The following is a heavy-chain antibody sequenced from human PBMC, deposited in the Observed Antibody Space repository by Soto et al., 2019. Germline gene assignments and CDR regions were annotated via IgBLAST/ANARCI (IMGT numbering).Heavy chain of an antibody. Sequence: QVQLVQSGAEVKKPGSSVKVSCKASGGTFSSYTISWVRQAPGQGLEWIGRIIPILGIANYAQKFQGRVTITADKSTSTAYMELSSLRSEDTVVYYSASLAVAGVAFDIWGQGTMVTVSS. J-gene: IGHJ3*02. D-gene: IGHD6-19*01. V-gene: IGHV1-69*02. CDR1: GGTFSSYT. CDR2: IIPILGIA. CDR3: ASLAVAGVAFDI.